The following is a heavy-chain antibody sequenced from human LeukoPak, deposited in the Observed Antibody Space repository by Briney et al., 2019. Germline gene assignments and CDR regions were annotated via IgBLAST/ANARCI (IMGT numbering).Heavy chain of an antibody. CDR2: ISGSGGIT. CDR3: AKDLQYYDSSGYGGLDY. CDR1: GFTFSSYA. Sequence: SGGSLRLSCAASGFTFSSYAMTWVRQAPGKGLEWVSGISGSGGITYYAESVKGRFTISRDNSKNTLYLQMNSLRAEDTAVYYCAKDLQYYDSSGYGGLDYWGHGTLVTVSS. V-gene: IGHV3-23*01. J-gene: IGHJ4*01. D-gene: IGHD3-22*01.